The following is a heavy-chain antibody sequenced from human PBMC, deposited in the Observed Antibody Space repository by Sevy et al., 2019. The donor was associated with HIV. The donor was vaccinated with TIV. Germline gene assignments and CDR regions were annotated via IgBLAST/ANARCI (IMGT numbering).Heavy chain of an antibody. V-gene: IGHV3-30*01. Sequence: GGCLRLSCAASGFSFSDYDMHWVRQAPGKGLDWVAVISHDERYKKYAESVKVRFTISRDNFKNTLFLQMDSLRPEDKAVYFCARLVSCGGDCYYLDSWGQGALVTVSS. CDR3: ARLVSCGGDCYYLDS. D-gene: IGHD2-21*02. CDR1: GFSFSDYD. J-gene: IGHJ4*02. CDR2: ISHDERYK.